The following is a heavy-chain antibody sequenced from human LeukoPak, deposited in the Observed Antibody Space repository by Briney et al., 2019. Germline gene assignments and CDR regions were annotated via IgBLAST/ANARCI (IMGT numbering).Heavy chain of an antibody. CDR2: INPSGGST. CDR3: ARDTRRVFVVVTARGFDP. D-gene: IGHD2-21*02. CDR1: GYTFTSYY. J-gene: IGHJ5*02. Sequence: ASVKVSCKASGYTFTSYYMHWVRQAPGQGLEWMGIINPSGGSTSYAQKFQGRVTMTRDTSTSTVYMELSSLRSEDTAVYYCARDTRRVFVVVTARGFDPWGQGTLVTVSS. V-gene: IGHV1-46*01.